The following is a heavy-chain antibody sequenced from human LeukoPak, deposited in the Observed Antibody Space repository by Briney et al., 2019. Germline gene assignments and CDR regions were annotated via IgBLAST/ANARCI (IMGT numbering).Heavy chain of an antibody. D-gene: IGHD6-13*01. CDR2: ICYSGST. CDR1: GGSISSSSYY. Sequence: SETLSLTCTVSGGSISSSSYYWGWLRQPPGKGLEWIGSICYSGSTYYNPSLKSRVTISVDTSKNQFSLKLSSVTAADTAVYYCARQWSSSWYSRWFDPWGQGTLVTVSS. V-gene: IGHV4-39*01. CDR3: ARQWSSSWYSRWFDP. J-gene: IGHJ5*02.